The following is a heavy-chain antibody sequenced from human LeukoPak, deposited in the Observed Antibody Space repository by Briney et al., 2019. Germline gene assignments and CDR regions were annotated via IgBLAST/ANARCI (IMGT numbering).Heavy chain of an antibody. V-gene: IGHV3-23*01. D-gene: IGHD3-9*01. Sequence: GGSLRLSCAASGFTFSSYAMSWVRQAPGKGLEWVSAISGSGGSTYYADSVKGRFTISRDNSKNTLYLQMNSLRAEDTAVYYCAKDLGLGRYFDWLLGLVDYWGQGTLVTVSS. J-gene: IGHJ4*02. CDR2: ISGSGGST. CDR1: GFTFSSYA. CDR3: AKDLGLGRYFDWLLGLVDY.